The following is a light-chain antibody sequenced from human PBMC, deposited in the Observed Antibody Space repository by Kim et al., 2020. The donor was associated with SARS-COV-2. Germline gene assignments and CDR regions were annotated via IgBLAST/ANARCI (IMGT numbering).Light chain of an antibody. CDR2: WAS. Sequence: APINCKSSQSVLSSSNNKNYLAWYQQKPRQPPNLLISWASTRESGVPDRFNGSGSGTDFTLTISSLQAEDVAVYYCQQHYSPQLTFGGGTKVDIK. V-gene: IGKV4-1*01. CDR3: QQHYSPQLT. J-gene: IGKJ4*01. CDR1: QSVLSSSNNKNY.